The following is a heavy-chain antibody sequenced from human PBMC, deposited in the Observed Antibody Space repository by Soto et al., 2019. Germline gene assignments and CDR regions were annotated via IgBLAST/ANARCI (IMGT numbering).Heavy chain of an antibody. V-gene: IGHV1-18*01. Sequence: ASVKVSCKASGYTFTSYGISWVRQAPGQGLEGMGWISAYNGNTNYAQKLQGRVAMTTDTSTSTAYMELRSLRSDDTAVYYCARSFFGYSLWFDPWGQGTLVTVSS. D-gene: IGHD6-13*01. CDR3: ARSFFGYSLWFDP. CDR2: ISAYNGNT. J-gene: IGHJ5*02. CDR1: GYTFTSYG.